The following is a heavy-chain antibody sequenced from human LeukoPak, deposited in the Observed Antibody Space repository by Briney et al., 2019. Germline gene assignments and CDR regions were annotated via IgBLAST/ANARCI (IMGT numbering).Heavy chain of an antibody. CDR3: ARDAVISRGTTDY. V-gene: IGHV4-34*01. CDR2: INHSGST. Sequence: SETLSLTCAVYGGSFSGYYWSWIRQPPGKGLEWIGEINHSGSTNYNPSLKSRVTISVDTSKNQFSLKLSSVTAADTAVYYCARDAVISRGTTDYWGQGTLSPSPQ. J-gene: IGHJ4*02. D-gene: IGHD1-1*01. CDR1: GGSFSGYY.